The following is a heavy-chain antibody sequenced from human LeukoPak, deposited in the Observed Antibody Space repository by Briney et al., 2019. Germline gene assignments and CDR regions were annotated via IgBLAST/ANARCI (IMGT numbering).Heavy chain of an antibody. CDR2: ISGSGGST. CDR3: ARGDYDYVWGSYRSPYYFDY. CDR1: GFTFSSHA. J-gene: IGHJ4*02. Sequence: GGSLRLFCAASGFTFSSHAMSWVRQAPGKGLEWVSAISGSGGSTYYADSVKGRFTISRNNSKNTLHLQMNSLRAEDTAVYYCARGDYDYVWGSYRSPYYFDYWGQGTLVTVSS. V-gene: IGHV3-23*01. D-gene: IGHD3-16*02.